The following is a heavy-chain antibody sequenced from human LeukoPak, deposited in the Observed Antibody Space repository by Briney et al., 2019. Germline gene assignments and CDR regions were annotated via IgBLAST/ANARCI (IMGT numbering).Heavy chain of an antibody. D-gene: IGHD3-10*01. CDR2: IWHDGSHK. J-gene: IGHJ4*02. Sequence: PGRSLRLSCAASEFAFNTYAMHWVRQAPGQGLEWVALIWHDGSHKFYSNSVRGQFTISRDNSKNTVSLQMNNLRPEDTAVYYCARKIFGSGSYPDFWGQGTLVTVSS. CDR1: EFAFNTYA. V-gene: IGHV3-33*01. CDR3: ARKIFGSGSYPDF.